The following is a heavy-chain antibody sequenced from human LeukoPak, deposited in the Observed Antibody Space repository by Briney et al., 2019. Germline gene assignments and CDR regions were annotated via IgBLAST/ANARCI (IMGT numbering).Heavy chain of an antibody. CDR2: INPNSGGT. V-gene: IGHV1-2*02. J-gene: IGHJ5*02. CDR1: GYTFTGYY. Sequence: ASVTVSCKASGYTFTGYYMHWVRQAPGQGLEWMGWINPNSGGTNYAQKFQGRVTMTRDTSISTAYMELSRLRSDDTAVYYCARVWRMVRGVITTRSFDPWGQGTLVTVSS. CDR3: ARVWRMVRGVITTRSFDP. D-gene: IGHD3-10*01.